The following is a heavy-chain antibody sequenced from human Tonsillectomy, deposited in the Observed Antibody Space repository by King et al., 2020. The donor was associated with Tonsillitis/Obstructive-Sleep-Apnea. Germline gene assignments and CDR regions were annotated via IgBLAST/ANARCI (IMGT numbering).Heavy chain of an antibody. CDR3: ARHLNSGVVMNSYYYYMDV. CDR2: IYYSGSS. CDR1: GVSISGYY. D-gene: IGHD3-3*01. V-gene: IGHV4-59*08. Sequence: VQLQESGPGLVKPSGTLSLTCTVSGVSISGYYWSWIRQPPGKGLEWIGSIYYSGSSNYNPSLKSRVTISVDTSKNQFSLKLSSVTAADTAVYYCARHLNSGVVMNSYYYYMDVWGKGTTVTVSS. J-gene: IGHJ6*03.